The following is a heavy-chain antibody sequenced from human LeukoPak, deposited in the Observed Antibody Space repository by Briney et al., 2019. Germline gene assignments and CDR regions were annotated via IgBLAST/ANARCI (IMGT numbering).Heavy chain of an antibody. CDR2: ISSNAASI. J-gene: IGHJ4*02. D-gene: IGHD4-17*01. V-gene: IGHV3-48*03. CDR3: ARMTTVTHY. Sequence: GGSLRLSCAASGFTFSNYEMNWVRQAPGKGLEWLSYISSNAASIYYADSVQGRFTISRDNAKNSLYLQMNSLRAEDTAVYYCARMTTVTHYWGQGTLVTVSS. CDR1: GFTFSNYE.